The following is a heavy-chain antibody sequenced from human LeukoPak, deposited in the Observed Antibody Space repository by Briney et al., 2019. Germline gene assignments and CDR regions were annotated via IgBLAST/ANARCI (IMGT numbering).Heavy chain of an antibody. CDR3: ARGGQLWRSYQRFDY. CDR1: GFTFSSYD. CDR2: ISGNSHYI. V-gene: IGHV3-21*01. J-gene: IGHJ4*02. Sequence: GGSLRLSCAASGFTFSSYDMNWVRQAPGKGLEWVSSISGNSHYIYYAVSMKGRFTISRDNANNSLYLQMNSLRAEDTAVYYCARGGQLWRSYQRFDYWGQGTLVTVSS. D-gene: IGHD5-18*01.